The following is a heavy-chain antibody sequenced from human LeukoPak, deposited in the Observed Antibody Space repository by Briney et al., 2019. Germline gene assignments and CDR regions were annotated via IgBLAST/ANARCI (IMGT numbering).Heavy chain of an antibody. V-gene: IGHV3-30*02. CDR2: IRFDGTSE. J-gene: IGHJ4*02. CDR3: AKGRPHSILWY. Sequence: PGGSLRLSCAASGFTFSNFGMHWVRQAPGKGLEWVAFIRFDGTSEFYADSVKARFTISRDNSKNTLYLQMNSLRAEDTAVYYCAKGRPHSILWYWGQGTLVTVSS. CDR1: GFTFSNFG. D-gene: IGHD2-21*01.